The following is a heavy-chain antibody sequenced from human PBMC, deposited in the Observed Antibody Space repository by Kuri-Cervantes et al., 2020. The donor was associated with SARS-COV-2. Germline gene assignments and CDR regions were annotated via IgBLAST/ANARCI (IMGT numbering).Heavy chain of an antibody. CDR3: ARDLVLRYFDWTISGAFDY. J-gene: IGHJ4*02. CDR2: IYSGGST. V-gene: IGHV3-66*01. Sequence: LSLTCAASGFTVSSNYMSWVRQAPGKGLEWVSVIYSGGSTYYADSVKGRFTISRDNSKNTLYLQMNSLRAEDTAVYYCARDLVLRYFDWTISGAFDYWGQGTLVTVSS. D-gene: IGHD3-9*01. CDR1: GFTVSSNY.